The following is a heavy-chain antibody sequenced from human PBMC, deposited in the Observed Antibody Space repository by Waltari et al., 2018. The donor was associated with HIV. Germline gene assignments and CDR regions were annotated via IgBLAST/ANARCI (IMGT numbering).Heavy chain of an antibody. CDR1: GFTFNKFA. Sequence: QLLESGGGLVKPGGSLRLSCVASGFTFNKFAMNWVRQAPGKGVEWLSGISGSGGNKYYADSVKGRISISRENSQNTVYLQINSLRVDDTATYYCAKTVPTVTSIFEGLDVWGQGAMVIVSS. D-gene: IGHD4-17*01. CDR3: AKTVPTVTSIFEGLDV. J-gene: IGHJ3*01. V-gene: IGHV3-23*01. CDR2: ISGSGGNK.